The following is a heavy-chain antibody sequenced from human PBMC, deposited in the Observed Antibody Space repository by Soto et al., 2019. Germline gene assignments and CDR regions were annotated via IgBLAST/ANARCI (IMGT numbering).Heavy chain of an antibody. V-gene: IGHV2-5*02. Sequence: QITLKESGPTLVKPTQTLTLTCTFSGFSISTSGVGVGWMRQPPGTALVWLALIYWDDDKPYSPSLKSRLTITKYTAKNQVVLTTTNMDPVDTATYYCAHSRYSYGPVDYWGQGTLVTVSS. CDR2: IYWDDDK. D-gene: IGHD5-18*01. CDR1: GFSISTSGVG. J-gene: IGHJ4*02. CDR3: AHSRYSYGPVDY.